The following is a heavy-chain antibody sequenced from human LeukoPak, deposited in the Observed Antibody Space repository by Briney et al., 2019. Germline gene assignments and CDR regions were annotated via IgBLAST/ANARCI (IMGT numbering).Heavy chain of an antibody. CDR3: TTTLRLRLGALSLRSAMKDY. V-gene: IGHV3-15*01. D-gene: IGHD3-16*02. Sequence: PGGSLRLSCAASGFTFSNAWMSWVRHAPGKGLEWVGRINSKTDGGTTDYAAHGKGSITISRDDSKSTLYLKMNSLKPEDTALYYCTTTLRLRLGALSLRSAMKDYWGQGTLVTVSS. J-gene: IGHJ4*02. CDR1: GFTFSNAW. CDR2: INSKTDGGTT.